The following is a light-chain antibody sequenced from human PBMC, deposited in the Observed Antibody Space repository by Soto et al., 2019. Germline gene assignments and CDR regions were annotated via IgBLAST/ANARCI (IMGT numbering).Light chain of an antibody. V-gene: IGKV3-11*01. CDR3: QQRSNWPPIT. CDR1: QSVSSS. J-gene: IGKJ5*01. Sequence: EIVLTQSPATLSLSPGERATLSCRASQSVSSSLAWYQQKPGKAPTLLIYDASTRATGIPARFSGSGSGTDVTLPISSLEPEDFAVYYCQQRSNWPPITFGRGTRLEIK. CDR2: DAS.